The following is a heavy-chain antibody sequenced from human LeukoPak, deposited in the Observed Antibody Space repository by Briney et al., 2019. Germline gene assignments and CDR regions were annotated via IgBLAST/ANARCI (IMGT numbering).Heavy chain of an antibody. CDR1: GGSFSGYY. D-gene: IGHD4-17*01. V-gene: IGHV4-34*01. CDR2: FNHSGST. CDR3: ARGRWDGDAYYYYYYGMDV. Sequence: SETLSLTCAVYGGSFSGYYWSWIRQPPGKGLEWIGEFNHSGSTNYNPSLKSRVTISVDTSKNQFSLKLSSVTAADTAVYYCARGRWDGDAYYYYYYGMDVWGQGTTVTVSS. J-gene: IGHJ6*02.